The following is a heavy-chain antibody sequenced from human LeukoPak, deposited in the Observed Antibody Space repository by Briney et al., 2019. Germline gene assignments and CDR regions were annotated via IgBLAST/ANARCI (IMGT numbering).Heavy chain of an antibody. D-gene: IGHD3-16*01. Sequence: VSVKVSCKASGYTFTGNYMHWVRQAPGQGFEWMGWVIPNNGGTHYAQKFQGRVTMTRDTSISTVYMELSALRSDDTAVYYCARGDPAVGLDYWGQGSLVTVSS. CDR3: ARGDPAVGLDY. V-gene: IGHV1-2*02. J-gene: IGHJ4*02. CDR1: GYTFTGNY. CDR2: VIPNNGGT.